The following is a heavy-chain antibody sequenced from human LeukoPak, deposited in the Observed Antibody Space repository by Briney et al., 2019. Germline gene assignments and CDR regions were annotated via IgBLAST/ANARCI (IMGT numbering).Heavy chain of an antibody. Sequence: QPGGSLRLSGAASGFTFSSYEMNWVRQAPGKGLEWVSYISSSGSTIYYADSVKGRFTISRDSAKNSLYLQMNSLRAEDTAVYYCAELGITMIGGVWGKGTTVTISS. D-gene: IGHD3-10*02. J-gene: IGHJ6*04. CDR3: AELGITMIGGV. V-gene: IGHV3-48*03. CDR1: GFTFSSYE. CDR2: ISSSGSTI.